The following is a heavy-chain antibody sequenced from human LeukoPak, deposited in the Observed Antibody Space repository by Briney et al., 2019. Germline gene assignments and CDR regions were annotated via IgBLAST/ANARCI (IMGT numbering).Heavy chain of an antibody. CDR2: INHSGST. D-gene: IGHD6-6*01. J-gene: IGHJ6*03. CDR3: ARVASIAARRRYYYYYYMDV. Sequence: SETLSLTCAVYGGSFSGYYWSWIRQPPGKGLEWIGEINHSGSTNYNPSLKSRVTISVDTSKNQFSLKLSSVTAADTAVYYCARVASIAARRRYYYYYYMDVWGKGTTVIVSS. V-gene: IGHV4-34*01. CDR1: GGSFSGYY.